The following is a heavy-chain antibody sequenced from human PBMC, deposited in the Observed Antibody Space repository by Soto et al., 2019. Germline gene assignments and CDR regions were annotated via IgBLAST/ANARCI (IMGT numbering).Heavy chain of an antibody. CDR3: ARVLITAVAGYYFDY. D-gene: IGHD6-19*01. CDR1: GGSISSGGYY. V-gene: IGHV4-31*03. CDR2: IYYSGST. Sequence: LTCTVSGGSISSGGYYWSWIRQHPGKGLEWIGYIYYSGSTYYNPSLKSRVTISVDTSKNQFSLKLSSVTAADTAVYYCARVLITAVAGYYFDYWGQGTLVTVSS. J-gene: IGHJ4*02.